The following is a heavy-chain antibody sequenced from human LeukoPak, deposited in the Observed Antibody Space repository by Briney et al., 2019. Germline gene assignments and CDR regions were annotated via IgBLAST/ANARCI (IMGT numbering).Heavy chain of an antibody. V-gene: IGHV1-46*03. Sequence: GASVKVSCKASGYTFTPYYVHWVRQAPGQGLEWMGIINPSDGSTTYAQKFQGRVTMSRDTSTRTVYMELSSLRSDDTAVYYCARRVYCSSTSCYHYYYYMDVWGKGTTVTVSS. CDR1: GYTFTPYY. CDR3: ARRVYCSSTSCYHYYYYMDV. CDR2: INPSDGST. D-gene: IGHD2-2*01. J-gene: IGHJ6*03.